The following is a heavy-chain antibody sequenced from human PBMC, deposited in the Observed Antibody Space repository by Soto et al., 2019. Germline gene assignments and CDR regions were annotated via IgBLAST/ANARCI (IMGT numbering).Heavy chain of an antibody. D-gene: IGHD5-18*01. CDR2: ISGSGGST. Sequence: PGGSLRLSCAASGFTFSSYAMSWVRQAPGKELEWVSAISGSGGSTYYADSVKGRFTISRDNSKNTLYLQMNSLRAEDTAVYYCARNGYSYGMWEAILFDYWGQGTLVTVSS. CDR3: ARNGYSYGMWEAILFDY. V-gene: IGHV3-23*01. J-gene: IGHJ4*02. CDR1: GFTFSSYA.